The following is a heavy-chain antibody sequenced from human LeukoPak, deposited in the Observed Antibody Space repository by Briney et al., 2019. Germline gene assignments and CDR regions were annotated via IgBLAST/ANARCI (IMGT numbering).Heavy chain of an antibody. CDR2: FYSGGNA. CDR3: AHSKRGGGYYINAFAV. J-gene: IGHJ3*01. V-gene: IGHV4-4*08. CDR1: GASTSAYY. Sequence: SETLSLTCTVSGASTSAYYWSWIRQPPGKGLEWIGYFYSGGNANYYPALKKRVIILIDTSENHFSLRLTSVTAADTAIYFCAHSKRGGGYYINAFAVWGQGALVTISS. D-gene: IGHD6-19*01.